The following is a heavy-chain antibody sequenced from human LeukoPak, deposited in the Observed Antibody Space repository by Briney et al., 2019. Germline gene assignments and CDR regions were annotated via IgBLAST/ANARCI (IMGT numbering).Heavy chain of an antibody. CDR3: ARAAYSGSYHSDY. V-gene: IGHV3-11*06. CDR2: ISSSSSYT. D-gene: IGHD1-26*01. CDR1: GFTFSDYY. Sequence: GGSLRLSCAASGFTFSDYYMSWIRQAPGKGLEWVSYISSSSSYTNYADSVKGRFTISRDNAKNSLYLQMNSLRAEDTAVYYCARAAYSGSYHSDYWGQGTLVTVSS. J-gene: IGHJ4*02.